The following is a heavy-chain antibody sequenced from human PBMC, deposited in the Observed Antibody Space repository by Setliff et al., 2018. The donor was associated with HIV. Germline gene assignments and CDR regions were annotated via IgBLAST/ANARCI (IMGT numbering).Heavy chain of an antibody. D-gene: IGHD7-27*01. CDR2: IVPILGIA. Sequence: EASVKVSCKASGGTFTNSAIGWVRQAPGQGLERMGAIVPILGIANSAQKFQGRVTITTDESTNTAYMEMSSLRSEDTAVYYCASIPTGGAFDIWGQGTVITVSS. J-gene: IGHJ3*02. CDR3: ASIPTGGAFDI. V-gene: IGHV1-69*10. CDR1: GGTFTNSA.